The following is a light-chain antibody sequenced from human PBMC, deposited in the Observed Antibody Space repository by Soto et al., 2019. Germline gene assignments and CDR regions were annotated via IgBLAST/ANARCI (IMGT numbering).Light chain of an antibody. Sequence: EIVLTQSPGTLSLSPGERATLSCRASQSVNNRYLAWYQQIPGQAPRLVIVGASSRDTGIPDRFIASGSGTDFSLSISRLEADDVAVDYGEQHSRSPGFTFGGGTKVEIK. CDR3: EQHSRSPGFT. CDR1: QSVNNRY. J-gene: IGKJ4*01. CDR2: GAS. V-gene: IGKV3-20*01.